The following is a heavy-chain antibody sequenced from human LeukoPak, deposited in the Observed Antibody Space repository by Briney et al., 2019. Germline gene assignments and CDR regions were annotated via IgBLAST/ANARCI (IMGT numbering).Heavy chain of an antibody. V-gene: IGHV4-38-2*02. CDR2: IYHSGNT. CDR3: ARVRYCSGGSCFFIDY. CDR1: GYSISSGYF. D-gene: IGHD2-15*01. Sequence: SETLSLTCTVSGYSISSGYFWGWLRQPPWKGLEWIGSIYHSGNTYYNPSLKSRVTISVDTSKNQFSLKLSSVTAADTAVYYCARVRYCSGGSCFFIDYWGQGTLVTVSS. J-gene: IGHJ4*02.